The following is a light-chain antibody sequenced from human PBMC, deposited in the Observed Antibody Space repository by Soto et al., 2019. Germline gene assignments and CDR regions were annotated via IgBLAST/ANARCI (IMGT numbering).Light chain of an antibody. CDR3: CSYAGSYV. V-gene: IGLV2-23*02. CDR2: EVS. Sequence: QSVVTQPASVSGSPGHSSTIACTATSSDDGSYNLVSWYQQHAGKAPKLMIDEVSKRPSGVSNRFSGSKSGNTASLTISGLQAEDEADYYCCSYAGSYVFGTGTKVTVL. J-gene: IGLJ1*01. CDR1: SSDDGSYNL.